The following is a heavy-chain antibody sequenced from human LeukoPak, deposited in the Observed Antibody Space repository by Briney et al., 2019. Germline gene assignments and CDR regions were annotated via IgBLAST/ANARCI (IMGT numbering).Heavy chain of an antibody. CDR2: ISSSGSTI. D-gene: IGHD6-13*01. J-gene: IGHJ4*02. V-gene: IGHV3-48*03. CDR1: GFTFSSYE. CDR3: AREFSSSWPALDY. Sequence: PGGSLRLSCAASGFTFSSYEMNRVRQAPGKGLEWVSYISSSGSTIYYADSVKGRFTISRDNAKNSLYLQMNSLRAEDTAVYYCAREFSSSWPALDYWGQGTLVTVCS.